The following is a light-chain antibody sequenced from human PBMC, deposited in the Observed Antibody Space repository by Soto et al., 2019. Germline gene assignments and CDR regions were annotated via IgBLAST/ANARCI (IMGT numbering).Light chain of an antibody. CDR1: QSVTNY. J-gene: IGKJ1*01. CDR3: QQRSSWPRT. Sequence: PGERATLSCRTSQSVTNYLAWYQQKPGQAPRILIYDASNRATGIPARFSGSGSGTEFTLTISSLEPEDFALYYCQQRSSWPRTFGQGTKVDIK. CDR2: DAS. V-gene: IGKV3-11*01.